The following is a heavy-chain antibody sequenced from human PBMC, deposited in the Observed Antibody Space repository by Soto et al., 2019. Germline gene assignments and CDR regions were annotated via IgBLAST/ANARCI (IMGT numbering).Heavy chain of an antibody. J-gene: IGHJ4*02. CDR1: GYTFTNYA. Sequence: QVQLVQSGGELKKPGASVKVSCKASGYTFTNYAISWVLQAPGGGLEWMGWVNTYNANPNYAQIFQGRDTMTTDTSTGTAYMELRSLKSDDSAIYYCARDSQYSTSWQRFDSWGQGTRVSVSS. CDR2: VNTYNANP. D-gene: IGHD6-13*01. V-gene: IGHV1-18*01. CDR3: ARDSQYSTSWQRFDS.